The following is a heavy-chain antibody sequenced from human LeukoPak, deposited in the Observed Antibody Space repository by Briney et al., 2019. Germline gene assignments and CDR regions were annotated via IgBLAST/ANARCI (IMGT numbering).Heavy chain of an antibody. J-gene: IGHJ6*02. CDR1: GFTFSSYS. Sequence: PGGSLRLSCAASGFTFSSYSMNWVRQAPGKGLEWVSSISSSSSYIYYADSVKGRFTISRDNAKNSLYLQMNSLRAEDTAVYYCASNSGAPTKYYYYYYGMDVWAKGPRSPSP. CDR3: ASNSGAPTKYYYYYYGMDV. D-gene: IGHD2-15*01. CDR2: ISSSSSYI. V-gene: IGHV3-21*01.